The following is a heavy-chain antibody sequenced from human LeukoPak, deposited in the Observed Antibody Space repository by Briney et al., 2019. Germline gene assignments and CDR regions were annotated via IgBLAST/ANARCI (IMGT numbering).Heavy chain of an antibody. J-gene: IGHJ5*02. V-gene: IGHV1-2*02. D-gene: IGHD3-10*01. CDR3: ARGELWFGELTMNWFDP. CDR1: GYTFTGYY. CDR2: INPNSGGT. Sequence: ASVKVSCKASGYTFTGYYMHWVRQAPGQGLEWMGWINPNSGGTNYAQKFQGRVTMTRDTSISTAYMELSRLRSDDTAVYYCARGELWFGELTMNWFDPWGQGTLVTVSS.